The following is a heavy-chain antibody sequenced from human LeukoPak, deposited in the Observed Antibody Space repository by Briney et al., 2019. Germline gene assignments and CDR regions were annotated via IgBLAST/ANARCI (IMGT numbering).Heavy chain of an antibody. J-gene: IGHJ5*02. V-gene: IGHV4-59*01. CDR2: IYYSGSN. CDR3: ARVSYYFWSGYYNWFDP. Sequence: SVTVSLICTVSVGSMYIYYWMWPPQPPGGGGVGIVYIYYSGSNNYNPFRKRRVTISVKSSNNQFSLNLRSVTEADSVVFYRARVSYYFWSGYYNWFDPWGQGTLVTVSS. CDR1: VGSMYIYY. D-gene: IGHD3-3*01.